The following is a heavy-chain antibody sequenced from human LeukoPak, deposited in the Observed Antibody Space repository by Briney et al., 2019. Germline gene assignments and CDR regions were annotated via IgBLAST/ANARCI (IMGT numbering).Heavy chain of an antibody. Sequence: HTGGSLRLSCAASGFTFSSFGMHWVRQAPGTGRGWVAIIWSDGSNEVYIESVKGRFTISRDNSKNTLYLHMNSLRGEDTAMYFCARGCGGGPGCYILDYWGQGTLVTVSS. J-gene: IGHJ4*02. CDR2: IWSDGSNE. D-gene: IGHD2-15*01. V-gene: IGHV3-33*01. CDR1: GFTFSSFG. CDR3: ARGCGGGPGCYILDY.